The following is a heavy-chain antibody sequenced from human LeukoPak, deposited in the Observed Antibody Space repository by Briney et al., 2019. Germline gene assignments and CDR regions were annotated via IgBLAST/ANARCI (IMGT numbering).Heavy chain of an antibody. J-gene: IGHJ4*02. Sequence: SETLSLTCTVSGGSVRSDSYYWSWIRQPPGKGLEWIGYVYYSGSTNYNPSLKSRVTISVDTSKNQFSLKLSSVTAADTAVYYCARGLGATALNWGQGTLVTVSS. D-gene: IGHD3-10*01. CDR3: ARGLGATALN. CDR2: VYYSGST. CDR1: GGSVRSDSYY. V-gene: IGHV4-61*01.